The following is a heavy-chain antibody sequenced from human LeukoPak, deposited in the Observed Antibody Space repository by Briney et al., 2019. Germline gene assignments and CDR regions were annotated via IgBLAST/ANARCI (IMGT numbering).Heavy chain of an antibody. D-gene: IGHD3-22*01. J-gene: IGHJ3*02. V-gene: IGHV3-20*04. CDR2: INWNGGST. Sequence: PGGSLRLSCAASGFTFDDYGMSWVRQAPGKGLEWVSGINWNGGSTGYADSVKGRFTISRDNAKNSLHLQMNSLRAEDTAVYYCARKDSSGYMAFDIWGQGTMVTVSS. CDR1: GFTFDDYG. CDR3: ARKDSSGYMAFDI.